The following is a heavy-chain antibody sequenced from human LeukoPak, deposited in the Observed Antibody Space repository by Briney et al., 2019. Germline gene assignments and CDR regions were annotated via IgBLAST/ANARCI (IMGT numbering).Heavy chain of an antibody. Sequence: GASVKVSCKASGYTFSSLSISWVRQAPGQGLEWMGWVSAYNGNTNYAQKLQGRVTMTTDTSTSPAYMELRSLRSDDTAVYYCARGDDFWSGLDLWGQGTMVTVSS. CDR3: ARGDDFWSGLDL. CDR2: VSAYNGNT. D-gene: IGHD3-3*01. J-gene: IGHJ3*01. V-gene: IGHV1-18*01. CDR1: GYTFSSLS.